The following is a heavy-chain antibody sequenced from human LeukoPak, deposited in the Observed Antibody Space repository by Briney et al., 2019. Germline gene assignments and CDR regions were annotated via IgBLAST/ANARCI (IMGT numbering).Heavy chain of an antibody. J-gene: IGHJ4*02. CDR1: GFTFSSYG. D-gene: IGHD3-22*01. CDR2: ISYDGSNK. CDR3: AKDKDAYYDSSGCFDY. Sequence: PGGSLRLSCAASGFTFSSYGMHWVRQAPGKGLEWAAVISYDGSNKYYADSVKGRFTISRDNSKNTLYLQMNSLRAEDTAVYYCAKDKDAYYDSSGCFDYWGQGTLVTVSS. V-gene: IGHV3-30*18.